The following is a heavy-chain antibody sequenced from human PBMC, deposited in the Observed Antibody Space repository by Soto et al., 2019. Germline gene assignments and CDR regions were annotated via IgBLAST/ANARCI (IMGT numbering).Heavy chain of an antibody. J-gene: IGHJ5*02. V-gene: IGHV4-31*03. CDR2: ISSSGST. Sequence: SETLSLTCTVSGDSIGGVGYWSWIRQFPGRGLEWIGCISSSGSTYYNPALNNRISLSLDTSQDQFSLKLLSVTAADTAIYYCARSGVTGIVIPSHWFDPWGQGTLVTVSS. CDR3: ARSGVTGIVIPSHWFDP. CDR1: GDSIGGVGY. D-gene: IGHD2-21*02.